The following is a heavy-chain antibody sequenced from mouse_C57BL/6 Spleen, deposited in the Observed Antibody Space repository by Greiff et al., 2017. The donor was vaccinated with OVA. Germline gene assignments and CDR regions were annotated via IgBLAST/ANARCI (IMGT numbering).Heavy chain of an antibody. J-gene: IGHJ2*01. V-gene: IGHV1-81*01. D-gene: IGHD1-1*01. Sequence: VQRVESGAELARPGASVKLSCKASGYTFTSYGISWVKQRTGQGLEWIGEIYPRSGNTYYNEKFKGKATLTADKSSSTAYMELRSLTSEDSAVYFCARRSPYYGSSYGFDYWGQGTTLTVSS. CDR2: IYPRSGNT. CDR3: ARRSPYYGSSYGFDY. CDR1: GYTFTSYG.